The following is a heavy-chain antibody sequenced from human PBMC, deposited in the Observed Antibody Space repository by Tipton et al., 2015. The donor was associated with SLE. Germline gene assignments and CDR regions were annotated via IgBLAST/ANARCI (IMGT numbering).Heavy chain of an antibody. J-gene: IGHJ3*02. D-gene: IGHD4-11*01. CDR1: GFTFDDYA. CDR2: ISWNSGRI. Sequence: SLRLSCAASGFTFDDYAMHWVRQAPGKGLEWVSGISWNSGRIGYADSVKGRFTISRDNAKNSLFLQMSSLRAEDTAVYYCASHPQHNRDYSDSVDGLDIWGQGTMVTVSS. CDR3: ASHPQHNRDYSDSVDGLDI. V-gene: IGHV3-9*01.